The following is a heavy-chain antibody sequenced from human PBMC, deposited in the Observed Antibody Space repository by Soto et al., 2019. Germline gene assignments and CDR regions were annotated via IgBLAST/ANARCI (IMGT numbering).Heavy chain of an antibody. D-gene: IGHD6-13*01. CDR2: IWYDGSKI. Sequence: GGSLRLSWAASGFTFSTYGMHWVRQAPGKGLEWVAVIWYDGSKIYYADSVKGRFTISRDNSKSTLYLQMNSLRAEDTAVYYCARPLEQHQLGFGMDVWGQGSPVTVSS. CDR3: ARPLEQHQLGFGMDV. CDR1: GFTFSTYG. V-gene: IGHV3-33*01. J-gene: IGHJ6*01.